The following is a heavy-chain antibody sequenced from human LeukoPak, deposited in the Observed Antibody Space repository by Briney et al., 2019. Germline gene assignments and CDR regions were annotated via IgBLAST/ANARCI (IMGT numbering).Heavy chain of an antibody. CDR2: IPYDGSNK. CDR3: AKALTSGWYLDAFNT. D-gene: IGHD6-19*01. J-gene: IGHJ3*02. V-gene: IGHV3-30*18. Sequence: PGGSLRLSCAASGFTFSSCGMHWVRQAPGKGLEWVAVIPYDGSNKYYADSVKGRFTISRDNSKNTLFLEMNSLRAEDTAVYYCAKALTSGWYLDAFNTWGQGTMVTVSS. CDR1: GFTFSSCG.